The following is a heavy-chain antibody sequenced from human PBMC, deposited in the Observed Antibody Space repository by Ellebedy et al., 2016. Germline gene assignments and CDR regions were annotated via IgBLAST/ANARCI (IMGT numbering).Heavy chain of an antibody. V-gene: IGHV3-11*03. J-gene: IGHJ4*02. CDR3: ASTRIGGGL. CDR1: GFTFSDYY. Sequence: GESLKISXAASGFTFSDYYMSWIRQAPGKGLEWVSYISSSSSYTNYADSVKGRFTISRDNAKNSLYLQMNSLRAEDTAVYYCASTRIGGGLWGQGTLVTVSS. CDR2: ISSSSSYT. D-gene: IGHD2-15*01.